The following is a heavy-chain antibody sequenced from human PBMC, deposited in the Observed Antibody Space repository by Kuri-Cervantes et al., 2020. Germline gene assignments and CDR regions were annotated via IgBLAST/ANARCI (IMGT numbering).Heavy chain of an antibody. V-gene: IGHV3-72*01. CDR2: IKNKANSYTT. Sequence: GESLKISCAASGFTFSDHYMDWVRQAPGKGLEWVGRIKNKANSYTTEYAASVKGRFTISRDDSKNTLYLQMNSLRAEDTAMYYCVRGLGSSRGSGDYWGQGTLVTVSS. J-gene: IGHJ4*02. CDR1: GFTFSDHY. D-gene: IGHD3-10*01. CDR3: VRGLGSSRGSGDY.